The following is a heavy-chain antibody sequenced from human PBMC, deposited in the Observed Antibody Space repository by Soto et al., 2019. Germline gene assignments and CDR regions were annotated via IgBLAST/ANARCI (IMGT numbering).Heavy chain of an antibody. D-gene: IGHD3-10*01. CDR3: APRPGGGGY. J-gene: IGHJ4*02. CDR1: GFTVSNNY. CDR2: IYSGGYT. V-gene: IGHV3-53*01. Sequence: EVQLVESGGGLIQPGGSLRLSCAVSGFTVSNNYMSWVRQAPGKGLEGVSVIYSGGYTAYGDSVKGRFTISRDNSKTTPFLKMNTRGADGTAVFYWAPRPGGGGYWGQGTLVTVSS.